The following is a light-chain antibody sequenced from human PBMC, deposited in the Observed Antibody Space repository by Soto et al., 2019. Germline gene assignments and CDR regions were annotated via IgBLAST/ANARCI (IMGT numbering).Light chain of an antibody. V-gene: IGKV3-15*01. J-gene: IGKJ1*01. CDR1: QSVSSN. CDR2: DAS. Sequence: EIEMTQSPATLSVSPGXEATLSCRASQSVSSNLAWYQQKPGQAPRLLIYDASTRATGIPARFSGSGSGTEFSLTISRLLSEDFAVYYCQHYYNWRPRFGQGTKV. CDR3: QHYYNWRPR.